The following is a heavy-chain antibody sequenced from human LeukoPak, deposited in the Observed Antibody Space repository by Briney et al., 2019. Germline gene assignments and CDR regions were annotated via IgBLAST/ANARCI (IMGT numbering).Heavy chain of an antibody. Sequence: GGSLRLSCAASGFTFSSYAMHWVRRAPGKGLEWVAVISYDGSNKYYADSVKGRFTISRDNSKNTLYLQMNSLRAEDTAVYYCARDPDYGDYRTFDYWGQGTLVTVSS. D-gene: IGHD4-17*01. CDR3: ARDPDYGDYRTFDY. CDR2: ISYDGSNK. V-gene: IGHV3-30-3*01. CDR1: GFTFSSYA. J-gene: IGHJ4*02.